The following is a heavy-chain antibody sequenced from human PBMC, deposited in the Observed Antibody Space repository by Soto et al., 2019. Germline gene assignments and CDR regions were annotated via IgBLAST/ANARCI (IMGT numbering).Heavy chain of an antibody. CDR2: IYYSGST. V-gene: IGHV4-39*01. D-gene: IGHD6-13*01. CDR3: ASLYSSSWYGFDAFDI. CDR1: GGSISSSSYY. J-gene: IGHJ3*02. Sequence: QLQLQESGPGLVKPSETLSLTCTVSGGSISSSSYYWGWIRQPPGKGLEGIGSIYYSGSTYYNPSLKSRVTISVDTSKNRFSLNLSSVTAADTAVYYCASLYSSSWYGFDAFDIWGQGTMVTVSS.